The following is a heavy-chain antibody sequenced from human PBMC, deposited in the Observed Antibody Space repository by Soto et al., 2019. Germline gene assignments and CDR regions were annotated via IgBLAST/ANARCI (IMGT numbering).Heavy chain of an antibody. CDR1: GGSISSYY. J-gene: IGHJ4*02. D-gene: IGHD2-2*02. V-gene: IGHV4-59*01. Sequence: SETLSLTCSVSGGSISSYYWSWIRQPPGKGLEWIGYIYFTGSTNYNPSLKSRATISVHTSTNQFSLKLNSVTAADTAVYYCARGSCSSASCYMGDQWGPGTLVTVSS. CDR3: ARGSCSSASCYMGDQ. CDR2: IYFTGST.